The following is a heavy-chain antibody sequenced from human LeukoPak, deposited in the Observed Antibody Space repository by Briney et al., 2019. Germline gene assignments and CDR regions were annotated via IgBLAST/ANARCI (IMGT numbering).Heavy chain of an antibody. Sequence: PGGSLRLSCAASGFTFSTYSMHWVRQAPGKGLEWVSSISTTSNYIYYADSVKGRFTISRDNSKNTLYLQMNSLRAEDAAVYYCAKDQLLYARYYFDYWGQGTLVTVSS. D-gene: IGHD2-2*02. CDR2: ISTTSNYI. CDR1: GFTFSTYS. CDR3: AKDQLLYARYYFDY. J-gene: IGHJ4*02. V-gene: IGHV3-21*04.